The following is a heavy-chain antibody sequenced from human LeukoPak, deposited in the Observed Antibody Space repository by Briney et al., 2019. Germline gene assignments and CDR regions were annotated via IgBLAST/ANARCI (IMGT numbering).Heavy chain of an antibody. CDR2: ISAYNGNT. CDR1: GYTFTSYG. Sequence: ASVKVSCKASGYTFTSYGISWVRQAPGQGLEWMGWISAYNGNTNYAQKLQGRVTMTTDTSTSTAYMELRSLRSDDTAVYYCERAGLPRGGYYYYYMDVWGKGTTVTISS. D-gene: IGHD3-10*01. V-gene: IGHV1-18*01. J-gene: IGHJ6*03. CDR3: ERAGLPRGGYYYYYMDV.